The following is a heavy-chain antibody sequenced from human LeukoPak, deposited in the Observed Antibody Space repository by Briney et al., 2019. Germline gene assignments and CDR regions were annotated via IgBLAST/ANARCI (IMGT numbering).Heavy chain of an antibody. CDR3: AKGRLPDGVWSIDS. CDR2: IYGSGRV. D-gene: IGHD3-3*01. V-gene: IGHV3-23*05. Sequence: PGGSLRLSCAAYGFTFSEITMNWVRQAPGKGLEWVSAIYGSGRVEYRDSVRGRFTISRDNSKNMVYLQMTSLRAEDTAMYYCAKGRLPDGVWSIDSWGQGTLVTVSS. CDR1: GFTFSEIT. J-gene: IGHJ4*02.